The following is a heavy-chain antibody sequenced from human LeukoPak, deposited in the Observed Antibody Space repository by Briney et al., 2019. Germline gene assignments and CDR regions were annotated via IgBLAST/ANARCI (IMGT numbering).Heavy chain of an antibody. J-gene: IGHJ3*02. D-gene: IGHD2-15*01. Sequence: SETLSLTCAVYGGSFSGYYWSWIRQPPGRGLEWIGEINHSGSTNYNPSLKSRVTISVDTSKNQFSLKLSSVTAADTAVYYCARGPPLDIVVVLAATRSEDAFVIWGQGTMVTVSS. V-gene: IGHV4-34*01. CDR1: GGSFSGYY. CDR2: INHSGST. CDR3: ARGPPLDIVVVLAATRSEDAFVI.